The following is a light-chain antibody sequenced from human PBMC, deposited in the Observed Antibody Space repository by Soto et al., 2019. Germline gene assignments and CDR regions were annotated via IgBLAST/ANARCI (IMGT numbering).Light chain of an antibody. CDR1: SSDVGGYNY. CDR2: DAS. V-gene: IGLV2-14*01. Sequence: QSVLTQPASVSGSPGQSITISCTGTSSDVGGYNYVSWYQQHPGKAPKLMIYDASNRPSGVSNRFSGSKSGNTASLTISGLQAEDEADYYCSSYTSSSTYVFGNGTKVTVL. CDR3: SSYTSSSTYV. J-gene: IGLJ1*01.